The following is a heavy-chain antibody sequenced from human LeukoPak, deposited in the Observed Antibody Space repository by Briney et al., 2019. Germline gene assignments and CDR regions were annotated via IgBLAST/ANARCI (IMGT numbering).Heavy chain of an antibody. V-gene: IGHV3-9*01. J-gene: IGHJ6*02. Sequence: GGPLRLSCAASGFTFDDYAMHWVRQAPGKGLEWVSGISWNSGSIGYADSVKGRFTISRDNAKNSLYLQMNSLRAEDTALYYCAKDKGIAVAGSPSYYYYGMDVWGQGTTVTVSS. CDR2: ISWNSGSI. CDR1: GFTFDDYA. D-gene: IGHD6-19*01. CDR3: AKDKGIAVAGSPSYYYYGMDV.